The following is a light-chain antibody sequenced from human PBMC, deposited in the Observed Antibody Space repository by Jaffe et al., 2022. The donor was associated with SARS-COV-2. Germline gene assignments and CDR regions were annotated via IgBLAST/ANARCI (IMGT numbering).Light chain of an antibody. CDR1: QSISTW. J-gene: IGKJ4*01. V-gene: IGKV1-5*03. Sequence: DIQMTQSPSTLSASVGDRVTITCRASQSISTWLAWYQQKPGKAPKLLISKTSTLEGGVPSRFSGSGSGTDFALTISSLQPDDFATYYCQQYKSYSTFGGGTKVEIK. CDR2: KTS. CDR3: QQYKSYST.